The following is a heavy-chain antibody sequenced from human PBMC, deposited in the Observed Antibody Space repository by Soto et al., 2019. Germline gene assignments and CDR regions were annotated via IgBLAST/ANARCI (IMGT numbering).Heavy chain of an antibody. D-gene: IGHD3-3*01. V-gene: IGHV3-48*02. CDR3: ARDSSHGVAVGGLDS. J-gene: IGHJ4*02. CDR1: GFSFGSYN. Sequence: XGSLELSCVASGFSFGSYNMNWVRQAPGKGLQWVAHITSGLTTHYADFVQGRFTISRDNAKNSLYLEIYDLRDEDTAVYYCARDSSHGVAVGGLDSWGQGTLVTVSS. CDR2: ITSGLTT.